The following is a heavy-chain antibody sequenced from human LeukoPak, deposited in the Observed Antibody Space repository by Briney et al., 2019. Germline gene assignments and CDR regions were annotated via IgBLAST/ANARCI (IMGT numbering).Heavy chain of an antibody. Sequence: GGSLRLSCAASGFTVSSNYMSWVRQAPGKGLEWVSVTYSGGSTYYADSVKGRFTISRDNAKNSLYLQMNSLRAEDTAVYYCARDYGSGWYYYFDYWGQGTLVTVSS. J-gene: IGHJ4*02. CDR3: ARDYGSGWYYYFDY. D-gene: IGHD6-19*01. V-gene: IGHV3-66*01. CDR2: TYSGGST. CDR1: GFTVSSNY.